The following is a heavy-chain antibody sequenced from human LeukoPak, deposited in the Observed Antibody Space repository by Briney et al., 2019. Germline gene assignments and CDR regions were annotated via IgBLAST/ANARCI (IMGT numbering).Heavy chain of an antibody. V-gene: IGHV4-59*01. CDR2: IHYSGST. CDR1: GGSITNCY. J-gene: IGHJ6*03. D-gene: IGHD4-11*01. CDR3: ARASVTYYYYYYMDV. Sequence: SETLSLTCTVSGGSITNCYWTWIRQPPGKGLEWIGYIHYSGSTNYNPSLKSRVTISVDTSKNQFSLKLSSVTAADTAVYYCARASVTYYYYYYMDVWGKGTTVTVSS.